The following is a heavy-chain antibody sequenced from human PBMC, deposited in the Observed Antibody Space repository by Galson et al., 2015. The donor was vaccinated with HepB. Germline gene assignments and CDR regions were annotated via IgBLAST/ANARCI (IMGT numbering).Heavy chain of an antibody. CDR1: GFTFANYG. Sequence: SLRLSCAASGFTFANYGLHWVRQAPGKGLEWVAIISYDGSDKKYADSVKGRSTVSRDNSKYTLYLQLHSVRTEDTAVYYCAREDNWNYWVYWGQGTLVTVSS. CDR2: ISYDGSDK. D-gene: IGHD1-7*01. CDR3: AREDNWNYWVY. J-gene: IGHJ4*02. V-gene: IGHV3-30*03.